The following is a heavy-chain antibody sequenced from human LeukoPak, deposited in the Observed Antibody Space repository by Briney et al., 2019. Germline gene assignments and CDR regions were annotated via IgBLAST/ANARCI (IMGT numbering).Heavy chain of an antibody. J-gene: IGHJ6*03. V-gene: IGHV3-48*01. CDR1: GFTFSSYS. Sequence: PGGSLRLSCAASGFTFSSYSMNWVRQAPGKGLEWVPYISSSGSTIYYADSVKGRFTISRDNSKNTLYLQMNSLRAEDTAVYYCAKGGIPYYYYMDVWGKGTTVTVSS. D-gene: IGHD1-14*01. CDR3: AKGGIPYYYYMDV. CDR2: ISSSGSTI.